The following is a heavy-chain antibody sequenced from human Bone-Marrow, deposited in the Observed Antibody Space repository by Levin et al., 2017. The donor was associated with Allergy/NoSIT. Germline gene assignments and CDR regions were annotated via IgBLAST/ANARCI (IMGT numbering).Heavy chain of an antibody. V-gene: IGHV1-2*06. CDR3: AKERGNGDWYYDY. CDR1: GYTFTGYY. D-gene: IGHD2-21*02. Sequence: ASVKVSCKASGYTFTGYYMHWVRQAPGQGLEWMGRINPNSGGTSFAQKVQGRVTMARDTSINTAYMELTSLRSDDTAVYYCAKERGNGDWYYDYWGQGTLVTVSS. CDR2: INPNSGGT. J-gene: IGHJ4*02.